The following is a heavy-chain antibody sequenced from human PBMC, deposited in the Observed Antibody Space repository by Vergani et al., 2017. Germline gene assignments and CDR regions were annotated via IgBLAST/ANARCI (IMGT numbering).Heavy chain of an antibody. Sequence: QVQLQESGPGLVKASQTLSLTCSVSGAYVGSGGYYWSWVRQRPGIGLDWIGYIYYSGTTYYNPSLESRLTISLDTSENHLSLKLTSVTAADTAVYYCARQKDCYMGVWGKGATGTVS. CDR3: ARQKDCYMGV. CDR2: IYYSGTT. V-gene: IGHV4-31*03. J-gene: IGHJ6*03. CDR1: GAYVGSGGYY.